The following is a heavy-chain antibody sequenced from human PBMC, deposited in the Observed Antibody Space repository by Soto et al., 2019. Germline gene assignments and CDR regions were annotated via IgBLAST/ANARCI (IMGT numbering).Heavy chain of an antibody. CDR2: ISYDGSNK. V-gene: IGHV3-30*18. CDR1: GFTFSSYG. D-gene: IGHD1-1*01. Sequence: QVQLVESGGGVVQPGRSLRLSCAASGFTFSSYGMHWVRQAPGKGLEWVAVISYDGSNKYYADSVKGRFTISRDNSKNTLYLQMNSLRAEDTAVYYCAKGDELEPLDPWGQGTLVTVSS. CDR3: AKGDELEPLDP. J-gene: IGHJ5*02.